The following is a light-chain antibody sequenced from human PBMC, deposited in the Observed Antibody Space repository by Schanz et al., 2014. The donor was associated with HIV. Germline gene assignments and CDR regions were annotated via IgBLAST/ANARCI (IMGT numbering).Light chain of an antibody. V-gene: IGLV2-8*01. J-gene: IGLJ3*02. CDR1: SADVGGYDY. CDR2: DVS. CDR3: SSYAGSYTWV. Sequence: QSALTQPASVSGSPGQSVTIPCTGTSADVGGYDYVSWYQQHPGKAPKLMIYDVSKRPSGVPDRFSGSKSGNTASLTVSGLQAEDEAEYYCSSYAGSYTWVFGGGTKLTVL.